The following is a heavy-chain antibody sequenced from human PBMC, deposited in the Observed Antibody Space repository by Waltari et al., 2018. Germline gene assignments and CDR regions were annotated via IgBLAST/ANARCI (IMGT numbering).Heavy chain of an antibody. V-gene: IGHV1-8*01. Sequence: QVLLVQSGAEVMKPGASVKVSCKASGYTFTNYDIYWVRQAAEQGLEWMGWMNPNSGETHYAHTFQGRVTFTRDTSTSRAFIEMSNLRSDDTAVYYCARARKSFWFDSWGQGTLVAVSS. CDR3: ARARKSFWFDS. CDR1: GYTFTNYD. J-gene: IGHJ5*01. CDR2: MNPNSGET.